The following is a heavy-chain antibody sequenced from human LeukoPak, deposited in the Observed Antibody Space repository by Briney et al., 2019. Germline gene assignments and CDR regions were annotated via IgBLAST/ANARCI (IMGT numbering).Heavy chain of an antibody. CDR3: ARWAYYYDSSGSLDY. J-gene: IGHJ4*02. V-gene: IGHV4-34*01. D-gene: IGHD3-22*01. Sequence: SETLSLTCAVYGGSFSGYYWSWIRQPPGKGLEWIGEINHSGSTNYNPSLKSRVTISVDTSKNQFSLKLSSVTAADTAVYYCARWAYYYDSSGSLDYWGQGTLVTVSS. CDR1: GGSFSGYY. CDR2: INHSGST.